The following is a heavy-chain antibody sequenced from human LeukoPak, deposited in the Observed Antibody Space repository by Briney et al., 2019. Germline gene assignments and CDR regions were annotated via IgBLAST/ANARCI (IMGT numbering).Heavy chain of an antibody. CDR3: ARPVGIAAATSWYFDL. CDR1: GYTFTNYD. D-gene: IGHD6-13*01. Sequence: ASVKVSCKASGYTFTNYDINWVRQATGQGLEWMGWMNPKSGNRGYAQKFQGRVTITADRFTSTAYMEVSSLRSEDTAVYYRARPVGIAAATSWYFDLWGRGTLVTVSS. CDR2: MNPKSGNR. V-gene: IGHV1-8*03. J-gene: IGHJ2*01.